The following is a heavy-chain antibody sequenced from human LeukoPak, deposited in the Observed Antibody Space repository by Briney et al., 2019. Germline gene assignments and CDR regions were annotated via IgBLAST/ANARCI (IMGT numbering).Heavy chain of an antibody. CDR3: AKDPSIPPGGMDV. Sequence: GGSLRLSCAASGFTFSSYGMHWVRQAPGKGLEWVAFIRYDGSSKYYADSVKGRFTISRDNSKNTLYLQMNSLRAEDTAVYYCAKDPSIPPGGMDVWGKGTTVTVSS. CDR1: GFTFSSYG. J-gene: IGHJ6*03. D-gene: IGHD1-14*01. V-gene: IGHV3-30*02. CDR2: IRYDGSSK.